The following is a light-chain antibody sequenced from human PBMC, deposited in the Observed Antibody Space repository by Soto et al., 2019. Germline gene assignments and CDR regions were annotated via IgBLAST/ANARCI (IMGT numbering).Light chain of an antibody. J-gene: IGLJ1*01. CDR1: SSDVGGYNY. CDR2: AVS. Sequence: QSALTQPASVSGSPGQSITISCTGTSSDVGGYNYVSWYQQHPGKAPKLMIYAVSNRPSGVSNRFSGPKSGNTATLTISGLQAEDEADYYCCSYTVSGTYVFGTGTKATVL. V-gene: IGLV2-14*01. CDR3: CSYTVSGTYV.